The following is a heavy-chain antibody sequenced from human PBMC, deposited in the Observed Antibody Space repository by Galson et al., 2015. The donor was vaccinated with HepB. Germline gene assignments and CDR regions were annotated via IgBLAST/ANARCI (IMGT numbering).Heavy chain of an antibody. CDR2: ISASGGST. J-gene: IGHJ5*02. V-gene: IGHV3-23*01. Sequence: SLRLSCAVSGFTFSSFSMSWVRQAPGRGLQWVSLISASGGSTFYADSVKGRFTIPRDNSKNTLYLQMNSLRAEDTAVYYCARQEGYCSGGSCYGGIDPWGQGTLVTVSS. D-gene: IGHD2-15*01. CDR3: ARQEGYCSGGSCYGGIDP. CDR1: GFTFSSFS.